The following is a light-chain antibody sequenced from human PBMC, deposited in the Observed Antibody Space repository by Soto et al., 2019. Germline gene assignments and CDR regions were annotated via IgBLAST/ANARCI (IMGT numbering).Light chain of an antibody. CDR2: GAS. CDR1: QSVSSN. Sequence: EIVMTQSPATLSVSPGERATLSCRATQSVSSNLAWYQQKPGQAPRLLIYGASTRATGIPARFSGSGSGTEFTLTISGLQSEDFAVYYCQQYNNWRTFGQGNKVEIK. V-gene: IGKV3-15*01. CDR3: QQYNNWRT. J-gene: IGKJ1*01.